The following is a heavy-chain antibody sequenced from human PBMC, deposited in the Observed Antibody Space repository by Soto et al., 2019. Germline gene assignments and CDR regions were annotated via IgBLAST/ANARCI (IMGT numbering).Heavy chain of an antibody. CDR1: GGSISSGDYY. J-gene: IGHJ5*02. Sequence: PSETLSLTCTVSGGSISSGDYYLSWIRQPPGKGLEWIGYIYYSGSTNYNPSLKSRVTMSVDTSKNQFSLKLSSVTAADTAVYYCARDRRDGYSSSYWFDPWGQGTLVTVSS. D-gene: IGHD6-13*01. V-gene: IGHV4-61*08. CDR3: ARDRRDGYSSSYWFDP. CDR2: IYYSGST.